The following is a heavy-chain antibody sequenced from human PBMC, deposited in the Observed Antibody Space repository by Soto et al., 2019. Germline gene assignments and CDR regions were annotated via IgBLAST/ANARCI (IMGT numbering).Heavy chain of an antibody. CDR3: TTEFFSAPWYSSSWSSFDY. J-gene: IGHJ4*02. Sequence: GGSLRLSCAASGFTFSNAWMSWVRQAPGKGLEWVGRIKSKTDGGTTDYAAPVKGRFTISRDDSKNTLYLQMNSLKTEDTAVYYCTTEFFSAPWYSSSWSSFDYWGQGTLVTVSS. CDR2: IKSKTDGGTT. V-gene: IGHV3-15*01. D-gene: IGHD6-13*01. CDR1: GFTFSNAW.